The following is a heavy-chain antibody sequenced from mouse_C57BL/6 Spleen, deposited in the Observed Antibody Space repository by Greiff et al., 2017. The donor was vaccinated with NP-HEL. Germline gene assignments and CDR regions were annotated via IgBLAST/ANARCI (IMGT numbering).Heavy chain of an antibody. CDR2: IYPRSGNT. CDR1: GYTFTSYG. V-gene: IGHV1-81*01. CDR3: ARYYGSLYFDY. D-gene: IGHD1-1*01. Sequence: QVQLQQSGAELARPGASVKLSCKASGYTFTSYGISWVKQRTGQGLEWIGEIYPRSGNTYYNEKFKGKATLTADKSSSTAYMELRSLTSEDAAVYFCARYYGSLYFDYWGQGTTLTVSS. J-gene: IGHJ2*01.